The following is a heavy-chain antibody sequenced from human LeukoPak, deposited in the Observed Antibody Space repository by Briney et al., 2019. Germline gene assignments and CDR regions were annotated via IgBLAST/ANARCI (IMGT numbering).Heavy chain of an antibody. V-gene: IGHV3-7*04. CDR2: IHPEGNEK. J-gene: IGHJ4*02. CDR1: GFTFRNFW. Sequence: GGSLRFSSAASGFTFRNFWMSWVRQAPGRGLEWVANIHPEGNEKYHVESVKGRFTISRDNAKSSLFLQMNGLRAEDTAVYYCARGDAFAGDHWGQGTLVTVSS. CDR3: ARGDAFAGDH.